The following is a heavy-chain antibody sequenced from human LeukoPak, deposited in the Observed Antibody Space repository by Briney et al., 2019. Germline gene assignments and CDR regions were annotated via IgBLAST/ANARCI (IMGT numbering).Heavy chain of an antibody. V-gene: IGHV4-39*07. J-gene: IGHJ4*02. CDR3: ARHSGRVVAAPFDY. Sequence: SETLSLTCTVSGGSISSSSYYWGWIRQPPGKGLAWIGSIYYSGSTYYNPSLKSRVTISVDTSKNQFSLKLSSVTAADTAVYYCARHSGRVVAAPFDYWGQGTLVTVSS. CDR1: GGSISSSSYY. CDR2: IYYSGST. D-gene: IGHD2-15*01.